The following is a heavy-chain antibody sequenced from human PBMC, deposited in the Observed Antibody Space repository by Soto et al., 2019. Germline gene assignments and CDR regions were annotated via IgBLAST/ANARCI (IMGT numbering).Heavy chain of an antibody. CDR3: AKVEEYSYGLY. CDR1: GLTFRTYA. CDR2: ISGSGGST. V-gene: IGHV3-23*01. Sequence: SLRLSCAAPGLTFRTYAMTWVRQAPGKGLEWVSIISGSGGSTYYADSVKGRFTISRDNSKNTLYLQMNSLRAEDTAVYYCAKVEEYSYGLYWGQGTLVTVSS. J-gene: IGHJ4*02. D-gene: IGHD5-18*01.